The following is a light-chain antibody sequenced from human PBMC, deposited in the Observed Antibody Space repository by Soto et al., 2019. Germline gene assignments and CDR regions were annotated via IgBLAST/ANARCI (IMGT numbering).Light chain of an antibody. CDR2: GAS. CDR1: QSVSSN. CDR3: QQYSFMYT. J-gene: IGKJ2*01. V-gene: IGKV3-15*01. Sequence: EIVMTQSPATLSVSQGERATLSCRASQSVSSNLARYQQKPGQAPRLLIYGASTRATGIPARFSGSGSGTEFTLTISSLQSEDFAVYYCQQYSFMYTFGQGTKLEIK.